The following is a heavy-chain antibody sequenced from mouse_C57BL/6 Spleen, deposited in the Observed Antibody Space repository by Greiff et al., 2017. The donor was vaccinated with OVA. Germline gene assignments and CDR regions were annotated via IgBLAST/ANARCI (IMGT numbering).Heavy chain of an antibody. CDR1: GYTFTSYW. J-gene: IGHJ4*01. Sequence: VQLQQPGAELVMPGASVKLSCKASGYTFTSYWMHWVKQRPGQGLEWIGEIDPSDSYTNYNQKFKGKSTLTVDKSSSTAYMQLSSLTSEDSAVYYCASRSRGAMDYWGQGTSVTVSS. CDR2: IDPSDSYT. CDR3: ASRSRGAMDY. V-gene: IGHV1-69*01.